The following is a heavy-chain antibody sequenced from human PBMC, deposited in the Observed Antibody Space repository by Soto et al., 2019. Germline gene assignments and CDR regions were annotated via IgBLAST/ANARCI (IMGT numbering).Heavy chain of an antibody. V-gene: IGHV3-66*01. CDR3: ARGELELDYYYYYLDV. CDR1: GFSFSTFA. D-gene: IGHD1-7*01. J-gene: IGHJ6*03. Sequence: PGGSLRLSCGASGFSFSTFAMTWVRQAPGKGLEWVSSITSGESKYYADSVKGRFTISRDNSKNTLFLQMSSLRAEDTAVYYCARGELELDYYYYYLDVWGKGTTVTVSS. CDR2: ITSGESK.